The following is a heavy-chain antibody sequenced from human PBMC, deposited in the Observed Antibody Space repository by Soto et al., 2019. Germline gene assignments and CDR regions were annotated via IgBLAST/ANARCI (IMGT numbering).Heavy chain of an antibody. Sequence: QVQLVESGGGLVKPGGSLRLSCVASGFTFSDYYMSWIRQAPGKGLEWVSYISSSSSYTNYADSVKGRFTISRDNAKNSLYLKMNSLRAEDTAVYYCARDHHRYSGYDYGDYWGQGTLVTVSS. CDR2: ISSSSSYT. V-gene: IGHV3-11*05. D-gene: IGHD5-12*01. J-gene: IGHJ4*02. CDR3: ARDHHRYSGYDYGDY. CDR1: GFTFSDYY.